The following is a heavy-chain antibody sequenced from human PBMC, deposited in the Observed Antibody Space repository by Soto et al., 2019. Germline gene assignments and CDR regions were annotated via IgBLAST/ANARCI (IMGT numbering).Heavy chain of an antibody. J-gene: IGHJ3*02. CDR2: IYWDDDK. V-gene: IGHV2-5*02. CDR3: AHRVSLLHTWNYGAFDI. D-gene: IGHD1-7*01. Sequence: QITLQESGPTLVKPTQTLTLTCTFSGFSLSTSGVGVGWIRQPPGKALEWLALIYWDDDKRYNPSLKSRLTIPKDTSKNQVVVTMTNMDPVDTATYYCAHRVSLLHTWNYGAFDIWGQGTMVTVSS. CDR1: GFSLSTSGVG.